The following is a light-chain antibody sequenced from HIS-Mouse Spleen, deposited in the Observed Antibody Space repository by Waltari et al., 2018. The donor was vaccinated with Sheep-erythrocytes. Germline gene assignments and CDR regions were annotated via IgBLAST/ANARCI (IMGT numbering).Light chain of an antibody. V-gene: IGLV2-11*01. CDR2: DVS. CDR1: SSDVGGYNY. Sequence: QSALTQPRSVSGSPGQSVTISYTGTSSDVGGYNYVSWYQQHPGKAPKLMIYDVSKRPSGDPDRFSGSKSGNTASLTISGLQAEDEADYYCCSYAGSYNHVFATGTKVTVL. J-gene: IGLJ1*01. CDR3: CSYAGSYNHV.